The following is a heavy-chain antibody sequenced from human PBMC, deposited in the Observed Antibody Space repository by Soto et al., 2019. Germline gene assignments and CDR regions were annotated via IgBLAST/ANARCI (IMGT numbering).Heavy chain of an antibody. V-gene: IGHV3-30-3*01. J-gene: IGHJ6*02. CDR2: ISYDGSNK. D-gene: IGHD6-13*01. CDR1: GFTFSSYA. CDR3: AREPLIAAAGTYYYYYGMDV. Sequence: GGSLRLSCEASGFTFSSYAMHWVRQAPGKGLEWVAVISYDGSNKYYADSVKGRFTISRDNSKNTLYLQMNSLRAEDTAVYYCAREPLIAAAGTYYYYYGMDVWGQGTTVTVSS.